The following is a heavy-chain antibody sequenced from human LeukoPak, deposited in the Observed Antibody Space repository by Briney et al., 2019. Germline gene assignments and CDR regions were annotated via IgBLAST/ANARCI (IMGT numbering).Heavy chain of an antibody. CDR3: AKEGPVGATVQAAFDI. V-gene: IGHV3-23*01. CDR2: ISGSSSST. CDR1: GFTFFSYA. Sequence: GGSLRLSCAASGFTFFSYAMSWVRQAPGKGLEWVSGISGSSSSTSYADPVKGRFTISRDNSKNTLYLQMSSLRAEDAAVYYCAKEGPVGATVQAAFDIWGQGTMVTVSS. D-gene: IGHD1-26*01. J-gene: IGHJ3*02.